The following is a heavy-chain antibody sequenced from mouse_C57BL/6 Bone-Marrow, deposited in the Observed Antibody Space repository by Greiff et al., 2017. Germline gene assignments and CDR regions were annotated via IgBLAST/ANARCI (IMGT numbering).Heavy chain of an antibody. Sequence: QVQLQQPGAELVKPGASVKMSCKASGYTFTSYWITWVKQRPGQGLEWIGDIYPGSGSTNYNEKFKSKATLTVDTSSSTAYRQLSSLTSEDSAVYYCARGYYGSSWDYWGQGTTLTVSS. V-gene: IGHV1-55*01. J-gene: IGHJ2*01. CDR1: GYTFTSYW. CDR3: ARGYYGSSWDY. CDR2: IYPGSGST. D-gene: IGHD1-1*01.